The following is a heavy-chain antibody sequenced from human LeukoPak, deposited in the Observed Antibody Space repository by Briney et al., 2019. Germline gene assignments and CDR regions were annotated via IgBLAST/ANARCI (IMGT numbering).Heavy chain of an antibody. CDR3: ARGGSGSSSPIDY. CDR1: GGSISSSSYY. Sequence: PSETLSLTCTVSGGSISSSSYYWGWIRQPPGKGLEWIGSIYYSGSTYYNPSLKSRVTISVDTSKNQFSLKLSSVTAADTAVYYCARGGSGSSSPIDYWGQGTLVTVSS. J-gene: IGHJ4*02. D-gene: IGHD6-6*01. CDR2: IYYSGST. V-gene: IGHV4-39*01.